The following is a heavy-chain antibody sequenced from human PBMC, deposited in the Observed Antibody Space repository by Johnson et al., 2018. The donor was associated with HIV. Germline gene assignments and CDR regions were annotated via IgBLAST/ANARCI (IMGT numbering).Heavy chain of an antibody. CDR2: ISWNSGSI. CDR3: AKDREMATITFVEVAFDI. CDR1: GFSFDDYA. D-gene: IGHD5-24*01. J-gene: IGHJ3*02. V-gene: IGHV3-9*01. Sequence: LLVESGGGLVQPGRSLRLSCAASGFSFDDYAMHWVRQAPGKGLEWVSGISWNSGSIGYADSVKGRFTISRDNARYSLYLQMNSLRAEDTALYYCAKDREMATITFVEVAFDIWGQGTMVIVSS.